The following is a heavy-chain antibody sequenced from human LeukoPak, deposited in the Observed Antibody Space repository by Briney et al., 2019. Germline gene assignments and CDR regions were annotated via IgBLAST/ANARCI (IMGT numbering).Heavy chain of an antibody. CDR3: ARERQQLVYHYYYMDV. CDR2: IYTSGST. D-gene: IGHD6-13*01. CDR1: GGSISSGSYY. J-gene: IGHJ6*03. Sequence: SETLSLTCTVSGGSISSGSYYWSWIRQPAGKGLEWIGRIYTSGSTNYNPSLKSRVTISVDTSKNQFSLKLSSVTAADTAVYYCARERQQLVYHYYYMDVWGKGTTVTISS. V-gene: IGHV4-61*02.